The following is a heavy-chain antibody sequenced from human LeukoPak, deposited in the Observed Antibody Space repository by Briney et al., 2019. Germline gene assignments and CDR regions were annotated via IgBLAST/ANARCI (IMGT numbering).Heavy chain of an antibody. V-gene: IGHV3-30-3*01. CDR2: ISYDGSNK. J-gene: IGHJ4*02. Sequence: HSGGSLRLSCAASGFTFSSYAMHWVRQAPGKGLEWVAVISYDGSNKYYADSVKGRFTISRDNSKNTLYLQMNSLRAEDTAVYYCAKDGKPGEKQQLHYWGQGTLVTVSS. CDR3: AKDGKPGEKQQLHY. CDR1: GFTFSSYA. D-gene: IGHD6-13*01.